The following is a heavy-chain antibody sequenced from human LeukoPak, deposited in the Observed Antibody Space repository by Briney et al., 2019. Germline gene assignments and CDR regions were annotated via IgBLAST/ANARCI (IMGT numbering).Heavy chain of an antibody. Sequence: GRSLRLSCAASGFTFSSYAMHWVRQAPGKGLEYVSAINSNGGSTYYANSVKGRFTISRDNSKNTLYLQMGSLRAEDTAVYYCAELGITMIGGVWGKGTTVTISS. CDR3: AELGITMIGGV. CDR1: GFTFSSYA. V-gene: IGHV3-64*01. D-gene: IGHD3-10*02. J-gene: IGHJ6*04. CDR2: INSNGGST.